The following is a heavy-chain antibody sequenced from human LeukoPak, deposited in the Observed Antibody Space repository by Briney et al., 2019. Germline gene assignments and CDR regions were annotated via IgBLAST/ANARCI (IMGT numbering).Heavy chain of an antibody. CDR2: IYTTGAT. V-gene: IGHV4-4*07. D-gene: IGHD1-26*01. CDR3: GRQGYTASYSFLDL. CDR1: SGSIKSYY. Sequence: PSETLSLTCTVSSGSIKSYYWGWVRQPPGKGLEWIGRIYTTGATQYNPSLKSRVTMSIDTSTNQFSLNLTSMTAADTAVYYCGRQGYTASYSFLDLWSQGTLVAVS. J-gene: IGHJ5*02.